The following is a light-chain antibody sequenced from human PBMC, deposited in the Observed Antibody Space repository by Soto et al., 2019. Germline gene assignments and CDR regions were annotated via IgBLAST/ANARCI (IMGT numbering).Light chain of an antibody. J-gene: IGKJ1*01. CDR3: QHYGYPQWT. CDR1: QSASNQY. Sequence: VLPQYPYTLSLSPGERSTLSCVSSQSASNQYLSWYQQRPGQPPRLLIYGVFIRANGIPDRFSGSGSGTDFTLTISRLEPEDFAVYYCQHYGYPQWTFGQGTKVHIK. CDR2: GVF. V-gene: IGKV3-20*01.